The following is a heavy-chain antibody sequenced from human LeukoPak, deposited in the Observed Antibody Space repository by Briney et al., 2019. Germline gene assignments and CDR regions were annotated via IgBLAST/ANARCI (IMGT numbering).Heavy chain of an antibody. CDR2: ISGSGGST. J-gene: IGHJ4*02. V-gene: IGHV3-23*01. CDR1: GFTFSSYA. Sequence: GVSLRLSYAASGFTFSSYAMSWVRQAPGKGLEWVSAISGSGGSTYYADSVKGRFTISRDNSKNTLYLQMNSLRAEDTAVYYCAKDAPISILTGYYLFDYWGQGTLVTVSS. CDR3: AKDAPISILTGYYLFDY. D-gene: IGHD3-9*01.